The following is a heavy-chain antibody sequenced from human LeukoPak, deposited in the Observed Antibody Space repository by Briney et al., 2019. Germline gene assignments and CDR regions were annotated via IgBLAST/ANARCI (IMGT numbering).Heavy chain of an antibody. D-gene: IGHD1-7*01. V-gene: IGHV4-59*01. CDR3: ARDLSNWNSGNWFDP. J-gene: IGHJ5*02. CDR1: GGSNSSYY. CDR2: IYYSGST. Sequence: SETLSLTCTVSGGSNSSYYWSWIRQPPGKGLEWIGYIYYSGSTNYNPSLKSRVTISVDTSKNQFSLKLSSVTAADTAVYYCARDLSNWNSGNWFDPWGQGTLVTVSS.